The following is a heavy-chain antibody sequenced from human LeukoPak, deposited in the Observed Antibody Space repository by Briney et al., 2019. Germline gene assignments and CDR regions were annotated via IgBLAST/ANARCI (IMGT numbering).Heavy chain of an antibody. V-gene: IGHV3-20*04. CDR2: INWNGGRT. D-gene: IGHD3-10*01. Sequence: GGSLRLSCAASGFTFDDYGTSWVRQAPGKGLEWVSGINWNGGRTGYADSVKGRFTISRDNAKKSLYVQMNSPRAEDTALYYCAREYYGSGSYYNVGYWGQGTLVTVSS. J-gene: IGHJ4*02. CDR1: GFTFDDYG. CDR3: AREYYGSGSYYNVGY.